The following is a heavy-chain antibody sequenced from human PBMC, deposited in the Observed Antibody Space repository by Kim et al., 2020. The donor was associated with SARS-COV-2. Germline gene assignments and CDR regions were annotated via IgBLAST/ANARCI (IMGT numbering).Heavy chain of an antibody. J-gene: IGHJ6*02. Sequence: GRFTISRDNAKNSLYLQMNSLRAEDTAVYYCAREVIEQPSRVYYYYGMDVWGQGTTVTVSS. D-gene: IGHD2-21*01. V-gene: IGHV3-11*05. CDR3: AREVIEQPSRVYYYYGMDV.